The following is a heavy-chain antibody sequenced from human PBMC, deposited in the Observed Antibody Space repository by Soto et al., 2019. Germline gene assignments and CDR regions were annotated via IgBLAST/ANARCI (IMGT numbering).Heavy chain of an antibody. CDR3: AGERNGLDP. CDR1: GDSMDNNRW. V-gene: IGHV4-4*02. Sequence: SETLSLTCAVFGDSMDNNRWWSWVRQSPGKGLEWIGEVTLSGSTNYNPSLKSRVTISVDTSKNQFSLKLSSVTAADTAVYYCAGERNGLDPWGQGTLVTVSS. J-gene: IGHJ5*02. CDR2: VTLSGST.